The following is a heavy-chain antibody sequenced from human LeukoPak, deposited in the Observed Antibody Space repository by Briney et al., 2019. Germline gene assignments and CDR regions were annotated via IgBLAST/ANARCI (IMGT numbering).Heavy chain of an antibody. CDR2: IYTSGIT. V-gene: IGHV4-4*09. D-gene: IGHD1-14*01. CDR3: ARQAQDGTDNYFDP. Sequence: SETLSFTCTVSSGSISGHYWSWIRQSPGRGVEWIGNIYTSGITKYNPSLNSRVTISIDTSKNRFSLKVTSMTAADTAIYYCARQAQDGTDNYFDPWGRGILVTVSS. CDR1: SGSISGHY. J-gene: IGHJ5*02.